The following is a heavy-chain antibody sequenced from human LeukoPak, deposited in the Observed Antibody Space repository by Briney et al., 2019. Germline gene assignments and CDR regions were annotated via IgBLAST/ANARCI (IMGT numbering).Heavy chain of an antibody. J-gene: IGHJ3*02. CDR1: GGSISSGGYS. V-gene: IGHV4-61*08. D-gene: IGHD4-17*01. CDR2: IYYSGST. Sequence: SETLSLTCAVSGGSISSGGYSWSWIRQPPGKGLEWIGYIYYSGSTNYNPSLKSRVTISVDTSKNQFSLKLSSVTAADTAAYYCARVVTTVTHDAFDIWGQGTMVTVSS. CDR3: ARVVTTVTHDAFDI.